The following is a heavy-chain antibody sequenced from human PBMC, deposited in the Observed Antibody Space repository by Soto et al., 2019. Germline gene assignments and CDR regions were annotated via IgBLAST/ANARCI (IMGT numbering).Heavy chain of an antibody. CDR2: IYYSGST. CDR3: ARHGFQYDFWSGQTVMDV. J-gene: IGHJ6*04. V-gene: IGHV4-59*08. CDR1: GGSISSYY. D-gene: IGHD3-3*01. Sequence: SETLSLTCTVSGGSISSYYWSWIRQPPGKGLEWIGYIYYSGSTNYNPSLKSRVTISVDTSKNQFSLKLSSVTAADTAVYYCARHGFQYDFWSGQTVMDVWGKGTTVTVSS.